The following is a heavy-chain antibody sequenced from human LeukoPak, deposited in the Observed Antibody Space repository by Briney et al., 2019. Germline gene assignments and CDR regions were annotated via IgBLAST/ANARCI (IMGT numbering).Heavy chain of an antibody. V-gene: IGHV1-69*05. CDR1: GGTFSSYA. D-gene: IGHD3-22*01. Sequence: ASVKVSCKASGGTFSSYAISWVRQAPGQGLEWMGGIIPISGTANYAQKFQGRVTITTDESTSTAYMELSSLRSEDTAVYYCARARYYYDSSGYYRSLTDYYYYMDVWGKGTTVTVSS. CDR2: IIPISGTA. CDR3: ARARYYYDSSGYYRSLTDYYYYMDV. J-gene: IGHJ6*03.